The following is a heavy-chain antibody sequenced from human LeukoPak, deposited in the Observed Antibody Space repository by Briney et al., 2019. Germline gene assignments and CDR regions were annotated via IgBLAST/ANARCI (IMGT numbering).Heavy chain of an antibody. D-gene: IGHD3-10*01. J-gene: IGHJ3*02. CDR3: ARDLPQTGGALDI. CDR1: GFTFSTYW. V-gene: IGHV3-74*01. Sequence: PGGSLRLSCAASGFTFSTYWMYWVRQAPGKGLVWVSRINSDGSSTVYADSVKGRFTISRDNAKNTLYLQMHSLRAEDTAEYHCARDLPQTGGALDIWGQGTMVTVSS. CDR2: INSDGSST.